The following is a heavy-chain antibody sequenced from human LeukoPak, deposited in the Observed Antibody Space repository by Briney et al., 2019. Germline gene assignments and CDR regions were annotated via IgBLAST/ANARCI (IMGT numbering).Heavy chain of an antibody. J-gene: IGHJ4*02. Sequence: GASVKVSCKASGGTFSSYAISWVRQAPGQGLEWMGGIIPIFGTANYAQKLQGRVTMTTDASTSTAYMELRSLRSDDTAVYYCARGTSGSFDYWGQGTLVTVSS. CDR3: ARGTSGSFDY. V-gene: IGHV1-69*05. CDR2: IIPIFGTA. D-gene: IGHD2-15*01. CDR1: GGTFSSYA.